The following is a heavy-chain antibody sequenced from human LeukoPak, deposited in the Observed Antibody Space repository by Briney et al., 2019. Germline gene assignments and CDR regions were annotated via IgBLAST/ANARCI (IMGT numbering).Heavy chain of an antibody. CDR1: GFTFSIAW. J-gene: IGHJ4*02. Sequence: GGSLRLSCAASGFTFSIAWMSWVRQAPGKGLEWVGRIKSNSNGGTADYAAPVKGRFTMSRDDSAKMLYLDMSSLKTEDTGIYYCTTDWGKPHAQWGQGTLVTVSS. CDR2: IKSNSNGGTA. D-gene: IGHD3-16*01. V-gene: IGHV3-15*01. CDR3: TTDWGKPHAQ.